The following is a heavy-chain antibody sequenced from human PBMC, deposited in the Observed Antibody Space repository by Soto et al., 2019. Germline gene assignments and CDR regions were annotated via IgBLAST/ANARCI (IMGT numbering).Heavy chain of an antibody. CDR3: AKDPAALYGSGSYLPDYFDY. J-gene: IGHJ4*02. CDR1: GFTFSSYA. CDR2: ISGSGGST. D-gene: IGHD3-10*01. V-gene: IGHV3-23*01. Sequence: PGGSLRLSCAASGFTFSSYAMSWVRQAPGKGLEWVSAISGSGGSTYYADSVKGRFTISRDNSKNTLYLQMNSLRAEDTAVYYCAKDPAALYGSGSYLPDYFDYWGQGTLVTVYS.